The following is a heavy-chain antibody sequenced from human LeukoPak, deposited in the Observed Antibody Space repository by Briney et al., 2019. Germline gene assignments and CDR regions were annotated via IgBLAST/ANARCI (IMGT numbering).Heavy chain of an antibody. V-gene: IGHV3-7*01. CDR1: GFTFSSYW. CDR2: IKQGGSEK. CDR3: ARRSPSLLLWFGESSDY. J-gene: IGHJ4*02. D-gene: IGHD3-10*01. Sequence: PGGSLRLSCAASGFTFSSYWMSWVRQAPGKGLEWVANIKQGGSEKYYVDSVKGRFTISRDNAKNSLYLQMNSLRAEDTAVYYCARRSPSLLLWFGESSDYWGQGTLVTVSS.